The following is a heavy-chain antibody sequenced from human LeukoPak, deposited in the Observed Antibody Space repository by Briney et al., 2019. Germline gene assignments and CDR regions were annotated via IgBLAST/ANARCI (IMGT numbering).Heavy chain of an antibody. CDR1: EFTFSTYW. V-gene: IGHV3-7*03. CDR3: ARSSGIGTTDY. D-gene: IGHD1-1*01. Sequence: QAGGSLRLSCAASEFTFSTYWMSWVRQAPGKGVEWVANINYDGGQTYYVDSVRGRFTISRDNAKNSLYLQMNSLRVEDTAVYYCARSSGIGTTDYWGQGTLVIVSS. CDR2: INYDGGQT. J-gene: IGHJ4*02.